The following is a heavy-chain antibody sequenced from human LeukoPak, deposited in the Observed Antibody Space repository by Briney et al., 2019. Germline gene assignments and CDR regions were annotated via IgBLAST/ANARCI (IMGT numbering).Heavy chain of an antibody. J-gene: IGHJ3*02. V-gene: IGHV5-51*01. CDR3: ARQPSDYGGNDAFDI. CDR1: GYSFNSHW. D-gene: IGHD4-23*01. Sequence: GESLKISCKGSGYSFNSHWIGWVRQMPGKGLEWMGVIFPGDSGTRYSPSFQGQVTISADKSISTAYLQWSSLKASDTAIYYCARQPSDYGGNDAFDIWGQGTMVTVSS. CDR2: IFPGDSGT.